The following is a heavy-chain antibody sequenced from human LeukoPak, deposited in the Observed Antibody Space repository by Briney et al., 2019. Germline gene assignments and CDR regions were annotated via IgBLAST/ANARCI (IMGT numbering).Heavy chain of an antibody. Sequence: PSETLSLTCAVYGGSFSGYYWSWIRQPPGKGLEWIGEINHSGSTNYNPSLKSRVTISVDTSKNQFSLELISVTAADTAVYYCARGRARGIVVVVTATPRYMDVWGKGTTVTVSS. D-gene: IGHD2-15*01. CDR2: INHSGST. CDR3: ARGRARGIVVVVTATPRYMDV. J-gene: IGHJ6*03. V-gene: IGHV4-34*01. CDR1: GGSFSGYY.